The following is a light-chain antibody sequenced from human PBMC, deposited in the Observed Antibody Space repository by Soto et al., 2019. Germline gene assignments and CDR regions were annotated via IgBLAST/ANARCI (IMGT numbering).Light chain of an antibody. CDR2: LGS. J-gene: IGKJ1*01. CDR1: QSLLHSNGNNY. Sequence: DIVMTQSPLSLPVTPGEPASISCRSSQSLLHSNGNNYLEWYLQKPGQSPQLLIYLGSSRASGVPDRFSGSGSGTDFTLKIRRVEAEDVGVYYCMQALQTPRTFGQGTK. CDR3: MQALQTPRT. V-gene: IGKV2-28*01.